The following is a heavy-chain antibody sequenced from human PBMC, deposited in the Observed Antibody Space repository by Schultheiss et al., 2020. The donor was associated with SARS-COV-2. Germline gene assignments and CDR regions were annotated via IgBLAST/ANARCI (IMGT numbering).Heavy chain of an antibody. D-gene: IGHD2-2*01. CDR2: INHSGST. V-gene: IGHV4-59*01. Sequence: SQTLSLTCTVSGGSISSFYWNWIRQPPGKGLEWIGEINHSGSTNYNPSLKSRVTISVDTSKNQFSLKLSSVTAADTAVYYCAREPLSLGYWGQGTLVTVSS. CDR1: GGSISSFY. J-gene: IGHJ4*02. CDR3: AREPLSLGY.